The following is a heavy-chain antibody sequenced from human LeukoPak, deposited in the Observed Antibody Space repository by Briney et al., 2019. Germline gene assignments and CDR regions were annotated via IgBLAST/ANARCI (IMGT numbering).Heavy chain of an antibody. CDR1: GFAFSSYA. D-gene: IGHD6-19*01. V-gene: IGHV3-23*01. Sequence: QPGGSLRLSCAASGFAFSSYAMSWVRQAPGKGLEWVSAISGSAGSTYYADSVKGRFTISRDNSKNTLYLQMNSLRAEDTAVYYCAKDQWRSLLAVAGTPYYYYGMDVWGQATTVTVSS. CDR3: AKDQWRSLLAVAGTPYYYYGMDV. J-gene: IGHJ6*02. CDR2: ISGSAGST.